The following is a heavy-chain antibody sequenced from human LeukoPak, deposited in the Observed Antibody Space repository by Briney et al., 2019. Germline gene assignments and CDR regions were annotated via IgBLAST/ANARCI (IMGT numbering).Heavy chain of an antibody. CDR2: MYYSGST. J-gene: IGHJ3*02. CDR3: ARGGSIVGATPHDTFDI. V-gene: IGHV4-59*01. D-gene: IGHD1-26*01. CDR1: GASIISYY. Sequence: SETLSLTCTVSGASIISYYWSWIRQPPGKGLEWTGYMYYSGSTNYNPSLKSRVTISVDTSKNQFSLKLSSVTAADTAVYYCARGGSIVGATPHDTFDIWGQGTMVTVSS.